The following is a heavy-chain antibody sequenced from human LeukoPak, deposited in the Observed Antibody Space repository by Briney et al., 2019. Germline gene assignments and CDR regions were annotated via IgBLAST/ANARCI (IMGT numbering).Heavy chain of an antibody. J-gene: IGHJ4*02. CDR3: ARGLAVSSWGFDY. CDR2: TRNKANSYTT. D-gene: IGHD6-19*01. V-gene: IGHV3-72*01. Sequence: GGSLRLSCAASGFTFSDHYMDWVRQAPGKGLEWVGRTRNKANSYTTEYAASVKGRFTISRDDSKNSLYLQMNSLKTEDTAVYYCARGLAVSSWGFDYWGQGTLVTVSS. CDR1: GFTFSDHY.